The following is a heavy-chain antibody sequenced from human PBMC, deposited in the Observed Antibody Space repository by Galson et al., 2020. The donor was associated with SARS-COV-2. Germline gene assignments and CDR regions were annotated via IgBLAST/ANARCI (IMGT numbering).Heavy chain of an antibody. CDR3: ARRTTYSGSWDFDY. Sequence: SETLSLTCSVSGGSISTSTYDWGWICQPPGKGLEWIGTIYSSGSTYYNPSLKSRVTIFVDASKNQLSLKLSSATATDTAVYYCARRTTYSGSWDFDYWGQGTLVTVSS. V-gene: IGHV4-39*01. CDR1: GGSISTSTYD. CDR2: IYSSGST. D-gene: IGHD6-13*01. J-gene: IGHJ4*02.